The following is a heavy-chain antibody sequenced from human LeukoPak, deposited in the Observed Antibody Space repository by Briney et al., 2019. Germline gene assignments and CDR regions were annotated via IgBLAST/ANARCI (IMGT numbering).Heavy chain of an antibody. V-gene: IGHV5-51*01. CDR2: IFLGDSDT. D-gene: IGHD1-1*01. CDR1: GYNYW. Sequence: GESLRISCKASGYNYWIGWVRQMPGKGLEWMGIIFLGDSDTKYSPSLQGQVTISADKSISTAYLQWSSLKASDSAMYYCARRRRGPWNYGMDVWGQGTTVTVSS. J-gene: IGHJ6*02. CDR3: ARRRRGPWNYGMDV.